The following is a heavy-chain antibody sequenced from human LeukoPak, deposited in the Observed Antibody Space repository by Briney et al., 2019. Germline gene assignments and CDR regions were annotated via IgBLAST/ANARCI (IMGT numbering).Heavy chain of an antibody. J-gene: IGHJ4*02. Sequence: SETLSLTCAVSGGSISSGGYSWSWIRQPPGQGLEWIGYIYHSGSTYYNPSLKSRVTISVDRSKNQFSLKLSSVTAADTAVYYCARAPTGLIGFLDYWGQGTLVTVSS. V-gene: IGHV4-30-2*01. CDR2: IYHSGST. CDR1: GGSISSGGYS. CDR3: ARAPTGLIGFLDY. D-gene: IGHD2/OR15-2a*01.